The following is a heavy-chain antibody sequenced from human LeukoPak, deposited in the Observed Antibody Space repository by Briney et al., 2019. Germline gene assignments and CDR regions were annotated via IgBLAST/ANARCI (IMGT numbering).Heavy chain of an antibody. CDR1: GGTFSSYA. CDR3: ARDPLVGATLDDAFDI. Sequence: SVKVSCKASGGTFSSYAISWVRQAPGQGLEWMGRIIPILGIANYAQKFQGRVTITADKSTSTAYMELSSLRSEDTAVYYCARDPLVGATLDDAFDIWGQGTMVTVSS. V-gene: IGHV1-69*04. D-gene: IGHD1-26*01. J-gene: IGHJ3*02. CDR2: IIPILGIA.